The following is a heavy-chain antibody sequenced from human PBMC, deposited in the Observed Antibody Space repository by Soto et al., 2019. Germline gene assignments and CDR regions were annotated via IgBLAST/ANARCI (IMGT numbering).Heavy chain of an antibody. V-gene: IGHV4-59*01. CDR3: ARIAAAGTNFDY. J-gene: IGHJ4*02. D-gene: IGHD6-13*01. Sequence: SETLCLTCFVSGAALSSYYWSWIRQPPGKGLDGIGYIYYSGSTNYNPSLKSRVPLSVDTSKNQFSLKLGSVPAADTAVYYRARIAAAGTNFDYWGQGTLVTVS. CDR2: IYYSGST. CDR1: GAALSSYY.